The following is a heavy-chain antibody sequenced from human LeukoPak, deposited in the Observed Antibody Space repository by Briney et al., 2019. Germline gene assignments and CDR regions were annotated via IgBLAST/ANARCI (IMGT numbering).Heavy chain of an antibody. CDR3: ASVRIAAAGYDY. V-gene: IGHV1-2*02. D-gene: IGHD6-13*01. CDR2: INPNSGGT. CDR1: GYTFTGYD. Sequence: ASVTLSCKASGYTFTGYDMHWVRQAPGQGLEWMGWINPNSGGTNYAQKFQGRVTMTRDTSISTAYMELSRLRSDDTAVYYCASVRIAAAGYDYWGQGTLVTVSS. J-gene: IGHJ4*02.